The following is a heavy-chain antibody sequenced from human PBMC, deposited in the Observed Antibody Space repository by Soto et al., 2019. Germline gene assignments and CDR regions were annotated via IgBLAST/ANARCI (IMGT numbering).Heavy chain of an antibody. V-gene: IGHV1-69*13. Sequence: ASVKVSCKASGGTFNMFAMNWVRQAPGHGLEWMGGIIPIFDAPRYSEQFQGRVTITVDESTSTAYMEMSSLRSDDTAIYYCTRVIGSGGVMGGFDYWGQGTLVTVPS. CDR2: IIPIFDAP. CDR1: GGTFNMFA. CDR3: TRVIGSGGVMGGFDY. D-gene: IGHD3-16*01. J-gene: IGHJ4*02.